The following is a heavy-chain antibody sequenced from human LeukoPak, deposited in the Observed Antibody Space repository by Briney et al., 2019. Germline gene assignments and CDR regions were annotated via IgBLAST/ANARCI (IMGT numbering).Heavy chain of an antibody. CDR3: ARITKIVGGMRGFDY. Sequence: GGSLRLSCAASGFTVSSDYMSWVRQAPGKGLEWVSVIYSGGSTYYADSVKGRFTISRDNSKNTLYLQMNSLRAEDTAVYYCARITKIVGGMRGFDYWGQGTLVTVSS. V-gene: IGHV3-53*01. CDR1: GFTVSSDY. CDR2: IYSGGST. D-gene: IGHD1-26*01. J-gene: IGHJ4*02.